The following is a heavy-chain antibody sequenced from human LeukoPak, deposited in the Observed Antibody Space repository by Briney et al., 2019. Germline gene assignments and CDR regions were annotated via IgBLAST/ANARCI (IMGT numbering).Heavy chain of an antibody. D-gene: IGHD6-13*01. Sequence: PSETLSLTCAVSGYSIRSGYYWGWFRQPPGKGLKWIGCIYHSGSTYFNPSLKSRVTISVDTSKNQFSLKLSSVTAADTAMYYCARQGGSNSPYYYYYMDVWGKGTTVTVSS. CDR1: GYSIRSGYY. CDR2: IYHSGST. J-gene: IGHJ6*03. CDR3: ARQGGSNSPYYYYYMDV. V-gene: IGHV4-38-2*01.